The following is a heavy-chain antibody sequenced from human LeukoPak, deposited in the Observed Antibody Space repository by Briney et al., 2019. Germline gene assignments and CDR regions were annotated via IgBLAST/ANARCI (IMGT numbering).Heavy chain of an antibody. CDR3: ARHMVRGVSMGGTINYYYYGMDV. Sequence: SETLSLTCAVYGGSISGYYWSWIRQPPGKGLEWVGEIHYTGGTSYNPSLKSRATISIDTSKNQLSLKLSSVTAADTAVYYCARHMVRGVSMGGTINYYYYGMDVWGQGTTVTVSS. J-gene: IGHJ6*02. V-gene: IGHV4-34*01. CDR1: GGSISGYY. CDR2: IHYTGGT. D-gene: IGHD3-10*01.